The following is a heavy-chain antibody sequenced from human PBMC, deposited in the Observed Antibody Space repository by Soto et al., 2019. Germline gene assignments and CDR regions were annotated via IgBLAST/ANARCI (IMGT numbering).Heavy chain of an antibody. CDR1: GDSVSSNSAA. J-gene: IGHJ6*02. CDR3: ARGLIIAALVRGAQGSYYYYGMDV. Sequence: QSQTLSLTCAISGDSVSSNSAAWNWIRQSPSRGLEWLGRTYYRSKWYNDYAVSVKSRITINPDTSKNQFSLQLNSVTPEDTAVYYCARGLIIAALVRGAQGSYYYYGMDVWGQGTTVTVSS. D-gene: IGHD6-6*01. CDR2: TYYRSKWYN. V-gene: IGHV6-1*01.